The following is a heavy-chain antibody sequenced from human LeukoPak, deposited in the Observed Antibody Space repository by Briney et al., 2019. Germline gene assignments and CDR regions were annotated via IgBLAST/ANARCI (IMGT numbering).Heavy chain of an antibody. CDR2: ISAYNGNT. V-gene: IGHV1-18*01. J-gene: IGHJ4*02. CDR1: GYTFTSYG. D-gene: IGHD3-22*01. CDR3: ARTYYYDSTQDY. Sequence: ASVKVSCKASGYTFTSYGISWVRQAPGQGLEWMGWISAYNGNTNYAQKLQGRVTVTTDTSTSTAYMELRSLRSDDTAVYYCARTYYYDSTQDYWGQGTLVTVSS.